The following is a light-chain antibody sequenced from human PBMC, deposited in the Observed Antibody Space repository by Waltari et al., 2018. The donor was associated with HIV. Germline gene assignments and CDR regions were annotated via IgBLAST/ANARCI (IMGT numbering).Light chain of an antibody. J-gene: IGLJ2*01. Sequence: SYELTQPPSVSVSPGQTASITCSGDQLEDKFVCWYQQRPGQSPVLVMYKDTRRPSGIPERFSGSKSGTSASLAITGLQAEDEADYYCQTYDSSLSGSVVFGGGTKLTVL. CDR2: KDT. CDR3: QTYDSSLSGSVV. CDR1: QLEDKF. V-gene: IGLV3-1*01.